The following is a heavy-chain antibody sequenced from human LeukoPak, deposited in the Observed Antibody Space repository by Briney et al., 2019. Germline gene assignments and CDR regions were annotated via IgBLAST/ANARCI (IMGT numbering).Heavy chain of an antibody. D-gene: IGHD6-19*01. Sequence: GGSLRLSCAASGFTFSSYGMHWVRQAPGKGLEWVAVISYDGSNKYYADSVKGRFTISRDNSKNTLYLQMNSLRAEDTAVYYCAREATAVAGLPTRYYYGMDVWGQGTTVTVSS. CDR1: GFTFSSYG. J-gene: IGHJ6*02. CDR2: ISYDGSNK. V-gene: IGHV3-30*03. CDR3: AREATAVAGLPTRYYYGMDV.